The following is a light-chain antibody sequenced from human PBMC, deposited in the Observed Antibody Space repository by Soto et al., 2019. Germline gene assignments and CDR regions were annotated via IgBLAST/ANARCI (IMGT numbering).Light chain of an antibody. CDR2: EVS. V-gene: IGLV2-14*01. Sequence: QSVLTQPASVSGSPGQSITISCTGTSSDVGGYNYVSWYQQHPGKAPKLMIYEVSNRPSGVSNRSSGSKSGNTASLTISGLQAEDEADYYCSSYTRSTFYVFGNGTKLTV. CDR3: SSYTRSTFYV. CDR1: SSDVGGYNY. J-gene: IGLJ1*01.